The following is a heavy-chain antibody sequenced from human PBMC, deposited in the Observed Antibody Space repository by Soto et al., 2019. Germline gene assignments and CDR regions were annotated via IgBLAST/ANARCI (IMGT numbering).Heavy chain of an antibody. J-gene: IGHJ4*02. D-gene: IGHD3-3*02. CDR3: ERGLTIFGFDY. CDR1: GGSFSGYY. CDR2: INHSGST. Sequence: SETLSLTCAVYGGSFSGYYWSWIRQPPGKGLEWIGEINHSGSTNYNPSLKSRVNISVDTSKNQFSLKLSSVTAADTAVYYCERGLTIFGFDYWGQGTLVTVSS. V-gene: IGHV4-34*01.